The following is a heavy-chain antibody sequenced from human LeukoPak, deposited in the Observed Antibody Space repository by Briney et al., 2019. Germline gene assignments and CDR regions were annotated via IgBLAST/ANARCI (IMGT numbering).Heavy chain of an antibody. CDR1: GFTFSSYS. CDR2: ISSSSSTI. D-gene: IGHD3-22*01. CDR3: ARERYYYDSSGYYYLHYFDY. J-gene: IGHJ4*02. V-gene: IGHV3-48*01. Sequence: GGSLRLSCAASGFTFSSYSMNWVRQAPGKGLEWVSYISSSSSTIYYADSVKGRFTISRDNAKNSLYLQMNSLRAEDTAVYYCARERYYYDSSGYYYLHYFDYWGQGTLVTVSS.